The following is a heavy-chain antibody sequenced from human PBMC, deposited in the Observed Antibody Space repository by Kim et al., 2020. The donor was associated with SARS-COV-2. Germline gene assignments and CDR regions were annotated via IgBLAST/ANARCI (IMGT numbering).Heavy chain of an antibody. CDR1: GFTFSNAW. Sequence: GGSLRLSCAASGFTFSNAWMSWVRQAPGKGLEWVGRIKSKTDGGTTDYAAPVKGRFTISRDDSKNTLYLQMNSLKTEDTAVYYCTTLSYDYVWGSYYYFDYWGQGTLVTVSS. D-gene: IGHD3-16*01. CDR2: IKSKTDGGTT. CDR3: TTLSYDYVWGSYYYFDY. J-gene: IGHJ4*02. V-gene: IGHV3-15*01.